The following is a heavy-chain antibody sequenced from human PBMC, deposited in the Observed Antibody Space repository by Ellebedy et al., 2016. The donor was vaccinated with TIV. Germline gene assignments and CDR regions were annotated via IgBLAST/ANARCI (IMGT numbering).Heavy chain of an antibody. J-gene: IGHJ4*02. V-gene: IGHV3-48*02. CDR3: TRAHAFDNIFES. CDR2: VKGDSSVI. Sequence: GESLKISCAASGFSFSTYTMNWVRQATGKGLEWLSSVKGDSSVIHYADSVKGRFTISRDNARKSLYLQMSSLRDEDTAVYSFTRAHAFDNIFESWGQGTLVTVSS. CDR1: GFSFSTYT. D-gene: IGHD2-21*01.